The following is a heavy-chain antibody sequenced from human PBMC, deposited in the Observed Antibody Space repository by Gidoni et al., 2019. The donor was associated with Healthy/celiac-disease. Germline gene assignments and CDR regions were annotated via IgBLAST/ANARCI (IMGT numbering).Heavy chain of an antibody. J-gene: IGHJ4*02. CDR1: GFTFSRYG. Sequence: QVQLVESGGGVVQPGRSLRLSCAASGFTFSRYGMHWVRQAPGKGLEWVAVIWYDGSNKDYADSVKGRFTISRDNSKNTLYLQMNSLRAEDTAVYYCARGTQDSIAVAGTGFDYWGQGTLVTVSS. CDR2: IWYDGSNK. D-gene: IGHD6-19*01. CDR3: ARGTQDSIAVAGTGFDY. V-gene: IGHV3-33*01.